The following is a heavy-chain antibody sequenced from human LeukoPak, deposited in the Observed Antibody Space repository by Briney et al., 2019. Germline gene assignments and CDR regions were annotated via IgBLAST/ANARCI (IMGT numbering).Heavy chain of an antibody. CDR2: ISGSGGTT. Sequence: GGSLRLSCAPSGFTFSSYAMSWVRQAPGKGREWVSAISGSGGTTYYADSVKGRFTISRDNSKNTLYLQVSSLRAEDTAVYYCAKEQDFWGDYLAYWGQGTLVTVSS. V-gene: IGHV3-23*01. D-gene: IGHD3-3*01. CDR3: AKEQDFWGDYLAY. J-gene: IGHJ4*02. CDR1: GFTFSSYA.